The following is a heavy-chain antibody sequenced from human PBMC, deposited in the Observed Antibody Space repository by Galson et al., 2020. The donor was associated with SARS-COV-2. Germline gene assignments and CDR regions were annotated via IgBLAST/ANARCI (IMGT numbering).Heavy chain of an antibody. J-gene: IGHJ4*02. CDR2: TYYRSRWYN. Sequence: SQTLSLTCAIPGDSVSRKSAAWNWIRQSPSRGLEWLGRTYYRSRWYNDYAVSMKSRITINPDTSKNHFSLQLNSVTPEDTAVYYCARDLAMIVGSSYWGQGTLVTVSS. D-gene: IGHD3-22*01. CDR3: ARDLAMIVGSSY. CDR1: GDSVSRKSAA. V-gene: IGHV6-1*01.